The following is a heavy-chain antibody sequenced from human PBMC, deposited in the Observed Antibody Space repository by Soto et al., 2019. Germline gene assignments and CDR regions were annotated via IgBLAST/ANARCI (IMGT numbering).Heavy chain of an antibody. Sequence: GESLKISCKGSGYSFTSYWIGWVRQMPGKGLEWMGIIYPGDSDTRYSPSFQGQVTISADKSISTAYLQGSSLKASDTAMYYCARHFEVGATPYYYGMDVWGQGTTVTVSS. V-gene: IGHV5-51*01. J-gene: IGHJ6*02. CDR3: ARHFEVGATPYYYGMDV. D-gene: IGHD1-26*01. CDR1: GYSFTSYW. CDR2: IYPGDSDT.